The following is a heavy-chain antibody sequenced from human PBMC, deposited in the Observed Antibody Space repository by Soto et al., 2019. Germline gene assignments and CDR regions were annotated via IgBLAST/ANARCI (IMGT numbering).Heavy chain of an antibody. Sequence: ASVKVSCKAPRNTVPNYASHWGPRAPGQRLEWMGWINAGNGNTKYSEHFQGRVTSTRDTSASTAYMEPSSLRCEDTAVYYCAKSATVPAAIAYWGQGTLVTVSS. CDR2: INAGNGNT. V-gene: IGHV1-3*01. J-gene: IGHJ4*02. CDR3: AKSATVPAAIAY. CDR1: RNTVPNYA. D-gene: IGHD2-2*02.